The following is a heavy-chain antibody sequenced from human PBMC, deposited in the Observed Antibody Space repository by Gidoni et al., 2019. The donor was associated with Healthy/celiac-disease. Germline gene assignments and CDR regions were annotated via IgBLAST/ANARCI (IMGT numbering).Heavy chain of an antibody. CDR2: ISSSSSTI. Sequence: EVQLVESGGGLVQPGGSLRLSCAASGFTFISYSMNWVRQAPGKGLEWVSDISSSSSTIYYADSVKGRFTISRDNAKNSLYLQMNSLRDEDTAVYYCARERGYDSSGYPAYWGQGTLVTVSS. CDR1: GFTFISYS. D-gene: IGHD3-22*01. J-gene: IGHJ4*02. V-gene: IGHV3-48*02. CDR3: ARERGYDSSGYPAY.